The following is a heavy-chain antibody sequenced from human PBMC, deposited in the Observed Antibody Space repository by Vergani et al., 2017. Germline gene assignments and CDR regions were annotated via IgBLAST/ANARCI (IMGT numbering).Heavy chain of an antibody. Sequence: EVQLVESGGGLVKPGGSLRLSCAASGFTFSSYSMNWVRQAPGKGLEWVSSISSSSSYIYYADSVKGRFTISRDNAKNSLYLQMNSLRAEDTAVYYCARDQRDFGVVVTMYYYYGMDGWGEGSTVTVSS. J-gene: IGHJ6*04. CDR2: ISSSSSYI. D-gene: IGHD3-3*01. CDR1: GFTFSSYS. V-gene: IGHV3-21*01. CDR3: ARDQRDFGVVVTMYYYYGMDG.